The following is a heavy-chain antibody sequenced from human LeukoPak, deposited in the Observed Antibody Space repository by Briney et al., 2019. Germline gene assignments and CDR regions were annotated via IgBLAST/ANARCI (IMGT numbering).Heavy chain of an antibody. V-gene: IGHV4-59*08. D-gene: IGHD3-10*01. Sequence: PSETLSLTCTVSGGSISSYYWSWIRQPPGKGLEWIGYICYSGSTNYNPSLKSRVTISVDTSKNQFSLKLSSVTAADTAVYYCARQWFGELIDYWGQGTLVTVSS. J-gene: IGHJ4*02. CDR3: ARQWFGELIDY. CDR1: GGSISSYY. CDR2: ICYSGST.